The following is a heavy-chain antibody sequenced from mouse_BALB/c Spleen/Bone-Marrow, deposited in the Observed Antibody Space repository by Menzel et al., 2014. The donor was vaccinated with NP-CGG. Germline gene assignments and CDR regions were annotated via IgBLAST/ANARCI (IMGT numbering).Heavy chain of an antibody. Sequence: EVKLVESGGGLVQPGGSLKLSCAASGFTFSSYVMSWVRQTPDKRLELVATINSNGGSTYYPDSVKGRFTIPRDNAKNTLYLQMSSLKSEDTAMYYCARDYDYDYWGQGTTLTVSS. D-gene: IGHD2-4*01. CDR1: GFTFSSYV. V-gene: IGHV5-6-3*01. J-gene: IGHJ2*01. CDR2: INSNGGST. CDR3: ARDYDYDY.